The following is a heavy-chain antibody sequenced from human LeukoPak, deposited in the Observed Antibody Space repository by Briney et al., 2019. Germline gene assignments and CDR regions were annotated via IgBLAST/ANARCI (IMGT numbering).Heavy chain of an antibody. J-gene: IGHJ1*01. CDR2: INSDGSST. D-gene: IGHD1-26*01. Sequence: PGGSLRLSCAASGFTFSSYWMHWVRQAPGKGLVWVSRINSDGSSTSYADSVKGRFTISRDNAKNTLYLQMNSLRAEDTAVYYCAKDGWELLWDEYFQHWGQGTLVTVSS. CDR3: AKDGWELLWDEYFQH. V-gene: IGHV3-74*01. CDR1: GFTFSSYW.